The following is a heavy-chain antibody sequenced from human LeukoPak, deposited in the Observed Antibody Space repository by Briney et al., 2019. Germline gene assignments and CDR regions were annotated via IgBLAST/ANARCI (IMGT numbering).Heavy chain of an antibody. CDR1: GGSIGSYY. J-gene: IGHJ4*02. Sequence: SETLSLTCTVSGGSIGSYYWSWIRQPAGKGLEWIGRIYTSGSTNYNPSLKSRVTMSVDTSKNQFSLKLSSVTAADTAVYYCATDDRDGYNFNYWGQGTLVTVSS. V-gene: IGHV4-4*07. CDR3: ATDDRDGYNFNY. D-gene: IGHD5-24*01. CDR2: IYTSGST.